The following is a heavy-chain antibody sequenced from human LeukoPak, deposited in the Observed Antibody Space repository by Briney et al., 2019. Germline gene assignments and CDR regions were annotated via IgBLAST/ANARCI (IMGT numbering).Heavy chain of an antibody. CDR1: GFTVSSNY. CDR2: IYSGGST. Sequence: GGSLRLSCAASGFTVSSNYMSWVRQAPGKGLEWVSVIYSGGSTYYADSVKCRFTISRDNSKNTLYLQMNSLRAEDTAVYYCAREMAAAATNWGQGTLVTVSS. CDR3: AREMAAAATN. J-gene: IGHJ4*02. V-gene: IGHV3-53*01. D-gene: IGHD2-15*01.